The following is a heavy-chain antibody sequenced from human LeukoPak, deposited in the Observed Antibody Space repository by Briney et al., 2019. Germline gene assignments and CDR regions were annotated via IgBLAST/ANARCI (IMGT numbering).Heavy chain of an antibody. CDR1: GFTFSNYW. D-gene: IGHD5-24*01. J-gene: IGHJ4*02. CDR3: ARGAGYNYPYYFDY. V-gene: IGHV3-53*01. Sequence: PGGSLRLSCAASGFTFSNYWMSWVRQAPGKGLEWVSVIYGGGNIYYADSVKGRFTISRDNSKNTLYLQMNSLRAEDTAVYYCARGAGYNYPYYFDYWGQGTLVTVSS. CDR2: IYGGGNI.